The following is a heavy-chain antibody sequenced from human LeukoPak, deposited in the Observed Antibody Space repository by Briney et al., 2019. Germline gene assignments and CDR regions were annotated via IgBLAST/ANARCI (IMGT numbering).Heavy chain of an antibody. CDR3: ASSRYSYAFDY. J-gene: IGHJ4*02. CDR1: GFTFSSYS. D-gene: IGHD5-18*01. CDR2: ISSSSSYI. V-gene: IGHV3-21*01. Sequence: GGSLTLSCAASGFTFSSYSMNWVRQAPGKWMEWVSSISSSSSYIYYADSVKGRFTISRDNAKNSLYLQMNSLRAEDTAVYYCASSRYSYAFDYWGQGTLVTVSS.